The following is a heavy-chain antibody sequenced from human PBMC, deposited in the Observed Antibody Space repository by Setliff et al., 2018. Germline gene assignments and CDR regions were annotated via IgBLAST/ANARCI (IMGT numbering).Heavy chain of an antibody. D-gene: IGHD3-10*01. CDR3: ARDRSYYASGSFTKWFDY. V-gene: IGHV4-59*02. CDR1: GGSVTSHY. CDR2: IFYSGDT. J-gene: IGHJ4*02. Sequence: PSETLSLTCAVSGGSVTSHYWSWIRQPPGKGLEWIGFIFYSGDTNSNPSLKSRVTMSVDTSKNQFSLKLNSVTAADTGTYYCARDRSYYASGSFTKWFDYWGQGALVTVSS.